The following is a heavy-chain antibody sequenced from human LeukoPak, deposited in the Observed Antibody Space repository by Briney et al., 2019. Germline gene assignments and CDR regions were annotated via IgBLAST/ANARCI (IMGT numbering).Heavy chain of an antibody. J-gene: IGHJ5*02. CDR2: INPNSGGT. CDR3: ARDSMGYCSSTSCYLGMNWFDP. CDR1: GYTFTGYY. D-gene: IGHD2-2*01. Sequence: ASVKVSCKASGYTFTGYYMHLVRQAPGQGLEWMGWINPNSGGTDYAQKFQGRVTMTRDTSISTAYMELSRLRSDDTAVYYCARDSMGYCSSTSCYLGMNWFDPWGQGTLVTVSS. V-gene: IGHV1-2*02.